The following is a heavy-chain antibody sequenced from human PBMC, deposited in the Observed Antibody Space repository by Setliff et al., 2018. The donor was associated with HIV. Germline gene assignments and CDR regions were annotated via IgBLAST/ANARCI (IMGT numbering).Heavy chain of an antibody. D-gene: IGHD3-10*01. V-gene: IGHV3-48*03. CDR3: TRLTLLRGLTITYMDV. J-gene: IGHJ6*03. CDR2: ISNSGTTI. Sequence: PGGSLRLSCEVSAFTFSSFEMNWVRQAPGKGLDWVSYISNSGTTIYYADSVKGRFTISRDNDRNLLYLQMNSLRVEDTAVYYCTRLTLLRGLTITYMDVWGKGTTVTVSS. CDR1: AFTFSSFE.